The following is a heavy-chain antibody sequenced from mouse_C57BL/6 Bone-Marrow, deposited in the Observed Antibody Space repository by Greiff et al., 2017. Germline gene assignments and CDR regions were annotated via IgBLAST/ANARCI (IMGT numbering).Heavy chain of an antibody. Sequence: EVMLVESGGGLVKPGGSLKLSCAASGFTFSSYAMSWVRQTPEKRLEWVATISDGGSYTYYPDNVKGRFTISRDNAKNNLYLQMSHLKSEDTAMYYCARDGTDLLFDYWGQGTTLTVSS. V-gene: IGHV5-4*01. CDR2: ISDGGSYT. D-gene: IGHD2-1*01. J-gene: IGHJ2*01. CDR3: ARDGTDLLFDY. CDR1: GFTFSSYA.